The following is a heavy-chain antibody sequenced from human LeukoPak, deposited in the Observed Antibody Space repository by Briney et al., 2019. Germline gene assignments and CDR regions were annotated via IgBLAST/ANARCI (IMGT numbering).Heavy chain of an antibody. CDR3: ARGIEGDIVVVPAAIGLDY. J-gene: IGHJ4*02. CDR2: INHSGST. D-gene: IGHD2-2*02. Sequence: PSETLSPTCAVYGGSFSGYYWSWIRQPPGKGLEWIGEINHSGSTNYNPSLKSRVTISVDTSKNQFSLKLSSVTAADTAVYYCARGIEGDIVVVPAAIGLDYWGQGTLVTVAS. CDR1: GGSFSGYY. V-gene: IGHV4-34*01.